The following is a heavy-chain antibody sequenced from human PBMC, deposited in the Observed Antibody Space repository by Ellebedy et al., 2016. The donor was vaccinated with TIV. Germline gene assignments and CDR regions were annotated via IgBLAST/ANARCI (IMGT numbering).Heavy chain of an antibody. V-gene: IGHV3-21*06. CDR1: GFSFSSYA. CDR2: ISSGSGYK. D-gene: IGHD3-22*01. CDR3: ARMEGYYNDNTVGRHGMDV. Sequence: PGGSLRLSCAASGFSFSSYAMNWVRQAPGKGLEWVSSISSGSGYKYYADSEGRFTVSRDNAKNSLYLQLNSLRVEDTAVYYCARMEGYYNDNTVGRHGMDVWGLGTTVTVSS. J-gene: IGHJ6*02.